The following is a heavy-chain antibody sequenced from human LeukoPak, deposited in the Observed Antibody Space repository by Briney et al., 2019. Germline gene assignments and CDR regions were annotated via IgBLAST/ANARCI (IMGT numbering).Heavy chain of an antibody. CDR1: GGSISSYY. CDR3: ARDHYGETLGL. Sequence: WETLSLTCTVSGGSISSYYWSWIRQPTGKGLEWIGYIYYSGSTNYNPSLKSRVTISVDTSKNQFSLKLSSVTAADTAVYYCARDHYGETLGLWGQGTLVTVSS. CDR2: IYYSGST. V-gene: IGHV4-59*01. J-gene: IGHJ4*02. D-gene: IGHD4-17*01.